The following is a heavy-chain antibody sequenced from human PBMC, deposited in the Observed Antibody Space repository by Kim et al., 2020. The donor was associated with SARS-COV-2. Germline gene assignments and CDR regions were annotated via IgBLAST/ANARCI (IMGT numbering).Heavy chain of an antibody. Sequence: LKSRVTISVDTSKNQFALKLSSVTAADTAVYYCAKQYDILTGYPAYYFDYWGQGTLVTVSS. D-gene: IGHD3-9*01. V-gene: IGHV4-39*01. CDR3: AKQYDILTGYPAYYFDY. J-gene: IGHJ4*02.